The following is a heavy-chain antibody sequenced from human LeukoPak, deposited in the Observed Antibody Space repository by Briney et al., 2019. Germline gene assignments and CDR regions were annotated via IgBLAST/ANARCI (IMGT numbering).Heavy chain of an antibody. V-gene: IGHV4-38-2*02. CDR3: ASTSGYFDWSNWFDP. Sequence: SETLSLTCTVSGYSISNNFYWAWIRQSPGKGLEWIVSINHSWSTYYNPSLKSRVTISVDTSKNQFSLKLSSVTAADTAVYYCASTSGYFDWSNWFDPWGQGTLVTVSS. D-gene: IGHD3-9*01. J-gene: IGHJ5*02. CDR1: GYSISNNFY. CDR2: INHSWST.